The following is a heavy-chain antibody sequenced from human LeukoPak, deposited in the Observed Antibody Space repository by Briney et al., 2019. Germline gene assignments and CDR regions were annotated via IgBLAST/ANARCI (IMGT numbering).Heavy chain of an antibody. CDR3: ARWRFEYFDY. Sequence: SETLSLTCTVSGGSISSGGYYWSWVRQHPGKGLEWIGYIYYSGSTYYNPSLKSRVTISVDTSKNQFSLKLSSVTAADTAVYYCARWRFEYFDYWGQGTLVTVSS. V-gene: IGHV4-31*03. D-gene: IGHD3-3*01. CDR1: GGSISSGGYY. J-gene: IGHJ4*02. CDR2: IYYSGST.